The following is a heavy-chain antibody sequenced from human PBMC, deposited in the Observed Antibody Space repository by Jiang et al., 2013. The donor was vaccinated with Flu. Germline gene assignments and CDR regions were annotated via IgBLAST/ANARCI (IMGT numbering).Heavy chain of an antibody. V-gene: IGHV1-69*01. CDR1: GGTFSSYA. D-gene: IGHD6-6*01. Sequence: ESGAEVKKPGSSVKVSCKASGGTFSSYAISWVRQAPGQGLEWMGGIIPIFGTANYAQKFQGRVTITADESTSTAYMELSSLRSEDTAVYYCARVIAARRRYYYYYYGMDVWGQGTTVTVSS. J-gene: IGHJ6*02. CDR3: ARVIAARRRYYYYYYGMDV. CDR2: IIPIFGTA.